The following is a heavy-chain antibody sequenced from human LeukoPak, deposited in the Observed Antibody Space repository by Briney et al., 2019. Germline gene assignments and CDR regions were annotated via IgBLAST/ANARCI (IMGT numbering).Heavy chain of an antibody. CDR1: GFTFSSYG. V-gene: IGHV3-7*04. D-gene: IGHD3-10*01. Sequence: PGGTLRLSCAASGFTFSSYGMSWARQAPGKGPELVANIKQDRSEKYYVDSVKGRFTISRDNAKNSLYLQMNSLRAEDTAVYYCARGPYGYYFDYWGQGTLVTVSS. J-gene: IGHJ4*02. CDR3: ARGPYGYYFDY. CDR2: IKQDRSEK.